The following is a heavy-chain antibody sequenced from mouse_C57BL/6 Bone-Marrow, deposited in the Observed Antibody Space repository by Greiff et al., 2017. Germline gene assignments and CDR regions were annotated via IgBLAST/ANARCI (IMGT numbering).Heavy chain of an antibody. J-gene: IGHJ3*01. D-gene: IGHD2-10*01. Sequence: QVQLQQSGPELVKPGASVKISCKASGYAFSSSWMNWVKQRPGKGLEWIGRIYPGDGDTNYNGKFKGKATLTADKSSSTAYMQLSSLTSEDSAVYFCARSTYYGIFAYRGQGTLVTVSA. CDR2: IYPGDGDT. CDR3: ARSTYYGIFAY. V-gene: IGHV1-82*01. CDR1: GYAFSSSW.